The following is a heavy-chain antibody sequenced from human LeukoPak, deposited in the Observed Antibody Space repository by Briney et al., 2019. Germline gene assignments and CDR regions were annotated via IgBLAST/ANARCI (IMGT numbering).Heavy chain of an antibody. V-gene: IGHV1-2*02. Sequence: ASVKVSCKASGYTFTGYYMHWVRLAPGQGLEWMGWINPNSGGTNYAQKFQGRVTMTRDTSISTAYMELSRLRSDDTAVYYCALVYGDYSTIDYWGQGTLVTVSS. CDR3: ALVYGDYSTIDY. CDR1: GYTFTGYY. J-gene: IGHJ4*02. D-gene: IGHD4-17*01. CDR2: INPNSGGT.